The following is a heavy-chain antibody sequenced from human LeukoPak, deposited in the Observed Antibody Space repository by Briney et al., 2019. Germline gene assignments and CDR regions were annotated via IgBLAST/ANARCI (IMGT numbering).Heavy chain of an antibody. J-gene: IGHJ6*03. Sequence: ASVKVSCKASGYTFTSYDINWVRQATGQGLEWMGWMNPNSGNTGYAQKFQGRVTITRNTSISTAYMELSRLRSDDTAVYYCARDALLWFGEYLEYYYYYMDVWGKGTTVTISS. D-gene: IGHD3-10*01. V-gene: IGHV1-8*03. CDR2: MNPNSGNT. CDR3: ARDALLWFGEYLEYYYYYMDV. CDR1: GYTFTSYD.